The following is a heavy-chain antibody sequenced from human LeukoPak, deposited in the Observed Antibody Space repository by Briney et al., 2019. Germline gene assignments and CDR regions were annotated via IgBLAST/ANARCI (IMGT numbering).Heavy chain of an antibody. Sequence: GGSLRLSCAASGFTFSSYAMSWVRQAPGRGLERVSIIYTDGTTYYADSVKGRFTISRDSSKNTVFLQMNSLRAEDTALYYCASGATIGVRKYFDYWGQGTLVTVSS. CDR3: ASGATIGVRKYFDY. D-gene: IGHD4/OR15-4a*01. V-gene: IGHV3-23*03. CDR2: IYTDGTT. J-gene: IGHJ4*02. CDR1: GFTFSSYA.